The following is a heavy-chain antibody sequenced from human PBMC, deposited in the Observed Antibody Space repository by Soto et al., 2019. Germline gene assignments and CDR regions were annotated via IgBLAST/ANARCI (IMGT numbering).Heavy chain of an antibody. Sequence: QVQLVESGGGLVKPGGSLRLSCAASGFTFSDYYMSWIRQAPGKGLEWVSYISSSGSTIYYADSVKGRFTISRDNAKNSLYLQMNGLRAEDTAVYYCARLDGNDYDSSGYYYYYYGMDVWGQGTTVTVSS. CDR2: ISSSGSTI. V-gene: IGHV3-11*01. J-gene: IGHJ6*02. CDR1: GFTFSDYY. D-gene: IGHD3-22*01. CDR3: ARLDGNDYDSSGYYYYYYGMDV.